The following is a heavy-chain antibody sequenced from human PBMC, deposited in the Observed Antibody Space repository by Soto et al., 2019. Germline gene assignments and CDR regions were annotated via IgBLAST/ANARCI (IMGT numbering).Heavy chain of an antibody. J-gene: IGHJ4*02. CDR2: ISYDGSNK. V-gene: IGHV3-30-3*01. CDR3: ARVPASSGRAHFDY. D-gene: IGHD2-15*01. Sequence: QVQLVESGGGVVQPGRSLRLSCAASGFTFSSYAMHWVRQAPGKGLEWVAVISYDGSNKYYADSVKGRFTISRDNSKNTLYLQMNSLRAEDTAVYYCARVPASSGRAHFDYWGQGTRFTVSS. CDR1: GFTFSSYA.